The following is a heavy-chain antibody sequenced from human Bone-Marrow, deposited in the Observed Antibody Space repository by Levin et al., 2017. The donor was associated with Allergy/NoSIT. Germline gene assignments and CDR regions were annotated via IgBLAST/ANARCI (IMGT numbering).Heavy chain of an antibody. CDR3: ARACRYFDWLCLDY. Sequence: ASVKVSCEASGYSFSDYVIHWVRQAPGQRPEWVGWINAGNGNTKYSQRFQGRVTITRDTLASTSYMDLSNLRSEDTAVYYCARACRYFDWLCLDYWGLGTLVTVSS. D-gene: IGHD3-9*01. J-gene: IGHJ4*02. V-gene: IGHV1-3*01. CDR1: GYSFSDYV. CDR2: INAGNGNT.